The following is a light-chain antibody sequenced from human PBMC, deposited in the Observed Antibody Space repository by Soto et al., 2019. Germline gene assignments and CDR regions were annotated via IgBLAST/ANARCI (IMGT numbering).Light chain of an antibody. CDR3: QHYNSYSEA. CDR2: KAS. J-gene: IGKJ1*01. CDR1: QSISSW. V-gene: IGKV1-5*03. Sequence: DIQMTHSPSTLSASVVDIVTITCRASQSISSWLAWYRQKPGKAPKLLIYKASTLKSGVPSRFSGSGSGTEFTLTISSLQPDDFATYYCQHYNSYSEAVGQGTKVE.